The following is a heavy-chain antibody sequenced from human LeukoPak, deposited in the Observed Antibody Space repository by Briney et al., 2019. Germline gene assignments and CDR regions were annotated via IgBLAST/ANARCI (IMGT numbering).Heavy chain of an antibody. J-gene: IGHJ4*02. CDR2: ICYAGINK. CDR3: AKDRGYSYGYGDYFDY. CDR1: GLVFSNYG. Sequence: GGSLRLSCAGSGLVFSNYGIHWVRQAPGKGLEWVAVICYAGINKYYADSVKGRFTISRDNSKNTLYLQMNSLRAEDTAVYYCAKDRGYSYGYGDYFDYWGQGTLVTVSS. D-gene: IGHD5-18*01. V-gene: IGHV3-30*01.